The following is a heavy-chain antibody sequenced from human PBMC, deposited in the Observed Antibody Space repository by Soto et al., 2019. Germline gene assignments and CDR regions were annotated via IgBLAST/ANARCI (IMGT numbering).Heavy chain of an antibody. CDR3: ARTGNSEFDY. Sequence: QVQLVQSGAEVKKPGSSVKVSCKASGGTFSNYAINCVRQAPGQGLEWMGGITPLATTATYAQNYRGRFTITADKSTSTAYIEPSRLRSEDTAVYYCARTGNSEFDYWGQGTLVTVSS. V-gene: IGHV1-69*14. D-gene: IGHD1-7*01. CDR2: ITPLATTA. J-gene: IGHJ4*02. CDR1: GGTFSNYA.